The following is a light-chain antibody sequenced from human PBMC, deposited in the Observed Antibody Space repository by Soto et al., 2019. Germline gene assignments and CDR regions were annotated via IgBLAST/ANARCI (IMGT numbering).Light chain of an antibody. CDR1: QSIDNW. Sequence: DIQMTQSPSTLSASEGDRVTITCRASQSIDNWLAWYQQKPGKAPKLLIYKASTLESGVPSRFSGSASGTEFTLTISSLQPDDFATYYCQQYSSYSSGTFGQGTKVEIK. CDR2: KAS. J-gene: IGKJ1*01. V-gene: IGKV1-5*03. CDR3: QQYSSYSSGT.